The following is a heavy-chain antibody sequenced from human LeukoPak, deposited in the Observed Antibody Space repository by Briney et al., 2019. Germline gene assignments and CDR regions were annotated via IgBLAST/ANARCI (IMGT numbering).Heavy chain of an antibody. V-gene: IGHV3-33*01. CDR2: IWYDGSNK. CDR1: GFTFSSYG. D-gene: IGHD3-9*01. J-gene: IGHJ4*02. Sequence: QPGRSLRLSCAASGFTFSSYGMHWVRQAPGKGLEWMAVIWYDGSNKYYADSVKGRFTISRDNSKNTLYLQMNSLRAEDTAVYYCARDQYDILTGYYSTGLDYWGQGTLVTVSS. CDR3: ARDQYDILTGYYSTGLDY.